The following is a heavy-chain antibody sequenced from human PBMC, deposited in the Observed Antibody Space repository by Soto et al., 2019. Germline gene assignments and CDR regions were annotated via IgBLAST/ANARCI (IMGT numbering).Heavy chain of an antibody. V-gene: IGHV4-31*03. CDR2: IYYSGST. D-gene: IGHD6-6*01. Sequence: PSETLPLTCTVSGGSISSNSYYWGWIRQHPGKGLEWIGYIYYSGSTYYNPSLKSRVTISVDTSKNQFSLKLSSVTAADTAVYYCARSYSSSSFWFDPWGQGTLVTVSS. CDR1: GGSISSNSYY. J-gene: IGHJ5*02. CDR3: ARSYSSSSFWFDP.